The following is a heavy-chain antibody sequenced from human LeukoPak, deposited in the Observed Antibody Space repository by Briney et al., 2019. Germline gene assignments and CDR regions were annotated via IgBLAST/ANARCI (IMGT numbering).Heavy chain of an antibody. Sequence: SETLSLTCTVSAYSISSGYYWGWIRQPPGRGLEWIGSIYHSGNTYYNPSLKSRVTISVDTSKNQFSLKLSSVTAADTAVYYCARVEGYCSGGSCYYWYFDLWGRGTLVTVSS. CDR1: AYSISSGYY. CDR3: ARVEGYCSGGSCYYWYFDL. J-gene: IGHJ2*01. CDR2: IYHSGNT. D-gene: IGHD2-15*01. V-gene: IGHV4-38-2*02.